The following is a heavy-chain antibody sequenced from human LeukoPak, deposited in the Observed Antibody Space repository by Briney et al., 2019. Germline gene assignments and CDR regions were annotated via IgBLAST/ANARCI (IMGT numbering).Heavy chain of an antibody. D-gene: IGHD1-26*01. J-gene: IGHJ4*02. CDR2: IYHSGST. CDR3: ARVEGATIDY. CDR1: GGSISSGGHS. V-gene: IGHV4-30-2*01. Sequence: SETLSLTCAVSGGSISSGGHSWSWIRQPPGKGLEWIGYIYHSGSTYYNPSLKSRVAISVDRSKNQFSLKLSSVTAADTAVYYCARVEGATIDYWGQGTLVTVSS.